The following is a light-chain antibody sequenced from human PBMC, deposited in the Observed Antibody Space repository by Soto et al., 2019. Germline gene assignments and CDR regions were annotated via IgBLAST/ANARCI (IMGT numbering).Light chain of an antibody. CDR1: QSVRSSY. V-gene: IGKV3-20*01. J-gene: IGKJ3*01. CDR2: GAS. Sequence: EVVLTQSPGTLSLSPGERATLSCRASQSVRSSYVAWYQQKPCQAPRLLIDGASTRATGIPDRFSGSGSGTDISVTISRLEPEDFAVYYCQQYWSSTFTFGHGTTVDIK. CDR3: QQYWSSTFT.